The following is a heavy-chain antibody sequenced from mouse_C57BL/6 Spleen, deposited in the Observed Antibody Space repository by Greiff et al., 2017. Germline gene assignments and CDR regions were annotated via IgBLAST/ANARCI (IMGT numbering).Heavy chain of an antibody. Sequence: QVQLQESGPELVKPGASVKISCKASGYSFTSYYIHWVKQRPGQGLEWIGWIYPGSGNTKYNEKFKGKATLTADTSSSTAYMQLSSLTSEEAAVDYCARGGSDGGYFDVWGTGTTVTVSS. V-gene: IGHV1-66*01. CDR1: GYSFTSYY. CDR2: IYPGSGNT. CDR3: ARGGSDGGYFDV. J-gene: IGHJ1*03. D-gene: IGHD1-1*01.